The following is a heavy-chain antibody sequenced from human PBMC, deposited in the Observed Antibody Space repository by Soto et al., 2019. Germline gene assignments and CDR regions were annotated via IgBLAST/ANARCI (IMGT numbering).Heavy chain of an antibody. CDR2: ISTYNGNS. CDR1: GYAFTNCG. V-gene: IGHV1-18*01. CDR3: AREGGVY. Sequence: APVEVSCEASGYAFTNCGGRWVRQAPGQGLEWIGWISTYNGNSNYEQKVQGRVTMTKDTSTTTAYMELRSLRSDDTAVYYCAREGGVYWGQGTLVTV. J-gene: IGHJ4*02.